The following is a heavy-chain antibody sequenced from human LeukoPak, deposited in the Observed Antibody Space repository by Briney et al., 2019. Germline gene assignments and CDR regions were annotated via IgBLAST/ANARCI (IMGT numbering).Heavy chain of an antibody. CDR2: MNPNSGNT. Sequence: ASVKVSCKASGYTFTSYDINWVRQATGQGLEWMGWMNPNSGNTGYAQKFQGRVTMTRNTSISTAYMELSSLRSEDTAVYYCARAGITGTWSDYWGQGTLVTVSS. V-gene: IGHV1-8*01. CDR1: GYTFTSYD. D-gene: IGHD1-20*01. J-gene: IGHJ4*02. CDR3: ARAGITGTWSDY.